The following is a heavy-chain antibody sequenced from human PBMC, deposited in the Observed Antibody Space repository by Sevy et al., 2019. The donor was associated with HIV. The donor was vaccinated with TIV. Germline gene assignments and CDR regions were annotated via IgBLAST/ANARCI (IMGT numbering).Heavy chain of an antibody. CDR2: IDPSAGNA. Sequence: ASVKVSCKPSGDTFTNDYMHWVRQAPGQGLEWMGIIDPSAGNASYAEKFQGRVTMAWDTSTSTLCMDLSSLRSEDTAVYYCVRADPAQHFDSWGQGTLVTVSS. V-gene: IGHV1-46*01. CDR1: GDTFTNDY. CDR3: VRADPAQHFDS. J-gene: IGHJ4*02.